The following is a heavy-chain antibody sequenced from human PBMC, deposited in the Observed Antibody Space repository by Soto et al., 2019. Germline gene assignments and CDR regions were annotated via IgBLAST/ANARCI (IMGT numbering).Heavy chain of an antibody. J-gene: IGHJ6*02. D-gene: IGHD2-2*01. CDR2: IYPGDSDT. CDR3: ARHYCSSTSCYPVYYYYYGMYV. CDR1: GYSFTSYW. V-gene: IGHV5-51*01. Sequence: GESLKISCKGSGYSFTSYWIGWVRQMPGKGLEWMGIIYPGDSDTRYSPSFQGQVTISADKSISTAYLQWSSLKASDTAMYYCARHYCSSTSCYPVYYYYYGMYVWGQGTTVTVSS.